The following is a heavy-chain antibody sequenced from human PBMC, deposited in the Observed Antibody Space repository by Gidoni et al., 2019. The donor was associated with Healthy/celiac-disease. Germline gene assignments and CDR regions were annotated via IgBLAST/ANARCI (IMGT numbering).Heavy chain of an antibody. J-gene: IGHJ4*02. CDR3: AREYCSGGSCYFALFDY. V-gene: IGHV3-48*03. D-gene: IGHD2-15*01. CDR2: ISSSGSTI. Sequence: VWVSYISSSGSTIYYADSVKGRFTISRDNAKNSLYLQMNSLRAEDTAVYYCAREYCSGGSCYFALFDYWGQGTLVTVSS.